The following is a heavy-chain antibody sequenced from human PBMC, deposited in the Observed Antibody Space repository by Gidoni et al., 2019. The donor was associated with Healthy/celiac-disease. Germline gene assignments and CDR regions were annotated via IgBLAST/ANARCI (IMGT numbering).Heavy chain of an antibody. D-gene: IGHD6-6*01. CDR3: ARGGLSSSAYDY. J-gene: IGHJ4*02. CDR1: GGSISSGSYY. Sequence: QVQLQESGPGLVKPSQTLSLTCTVSGGSISSGSYYWCWIRQPAGKGLEWIGRIYTSGSTNYNPSLKSRVTISVDTSKNQFSLKLSSVTAADTAVYYCARGGLSSSAYDYWGQGTLVTVSS. V-gene: IGHV4-61*02. CDR2: IYTSGST.